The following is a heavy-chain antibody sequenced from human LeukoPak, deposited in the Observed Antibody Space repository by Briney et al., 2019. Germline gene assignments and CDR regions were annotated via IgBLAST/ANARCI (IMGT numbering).Heavy chain of an antibody. J-gene: IGHJ4*02. CDR3: ATGSRFLEWLPIY. D-gene: IGHD3-3*01. V-gene: IGHV1-69-2*01. CDR1: GYTFTDYY. Sequence: APVKISCKVSGYTFTDYYVHWVQQAPGKGLEWMGLVDPEDGETIYAEKFQGRVTITADTSTDTAYMELSSLRSEDTAVYYCATGSRFLEWLPIYWGQGTLVTVSS. CDR2: VDPEDGET.